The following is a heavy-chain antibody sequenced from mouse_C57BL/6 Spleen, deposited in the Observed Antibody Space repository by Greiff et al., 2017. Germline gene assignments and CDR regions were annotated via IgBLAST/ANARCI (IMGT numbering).Heavy chain of an antibody. J-gene: IGHJ2*01. CDR2: IRLKSDNYAT. CDR1: GFTFSNYW. Sequence: EVQLVESGGGLVQPGGSLKLSCVASGFTFSNYWMNWVRQSPEKGLEWVAQIRLKSDNYATHYAASVKWRFTISRDDSKSSVYLQMNNWRAEYTGSYYCTGGEDFDYWGQGTTLTVSS. V-gene: IGHV6-3*01. CDR3: TGGEDFDY.